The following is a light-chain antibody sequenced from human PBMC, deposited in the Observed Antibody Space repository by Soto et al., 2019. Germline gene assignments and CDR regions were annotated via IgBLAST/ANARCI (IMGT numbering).Light chain of an antibody. CDR2: GAS. Sequence: EVVLTQSPGTLSLSPGERATLSGGASRSVCGRYLARYRQNPGQAPRLLIYGASNRATGIPDRFSGSGSGTDFTLTISRLEPEDFAVYSCQQYGSSPITFGQGTRLEIK. CDR3: QQYGSSPIT. V-gene: IGKV3-20*01. CDR1: RSVCGRY. J-gene: IGKJ5*01.